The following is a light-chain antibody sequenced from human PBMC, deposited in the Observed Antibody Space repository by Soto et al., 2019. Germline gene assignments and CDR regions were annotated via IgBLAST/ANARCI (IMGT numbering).Light chain of an antibody. J-gene: IGLJ2*01. V-gene: IGLV6-57*04. CDR3: QSYDSSNDVV. CDR1: SGSIASNY. Sequence: NFMLTQPHSVSESPGKTVTISCTRSSGSIASNYVQWYQQRPGSAPTTVIYEDNQRPSGVPDRFSGSIDSSSNSASLTISGLKTEDEADYYCQSYDSSNDVVFGGWTKVTVL. CDR2: EDN.